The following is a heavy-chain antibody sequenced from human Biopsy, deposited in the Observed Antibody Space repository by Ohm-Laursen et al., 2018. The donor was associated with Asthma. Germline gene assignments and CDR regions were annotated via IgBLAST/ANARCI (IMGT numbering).Heavy chain of an antibody. D-gene: IGHD6-13*01. V-gene: IGHV4-39*01. CDR2: IYYSGTT. CDR3: VRGSSSWHHGPFHYYYGLDV. J-gene: IGHJ6*02. CDR1: SGSGGYMRSGNYY. Sequence: SETLSLTCSLSSGSGGYMRSGNYYWGWIRQPPGKGLEWIGSIYYSGTTYYNPSLGSRVTVSADTSKNQFSLKPTSVTAADTAVYYCVRGSSSWHHGPFHYYYGLDVWGQGTTATVSS.